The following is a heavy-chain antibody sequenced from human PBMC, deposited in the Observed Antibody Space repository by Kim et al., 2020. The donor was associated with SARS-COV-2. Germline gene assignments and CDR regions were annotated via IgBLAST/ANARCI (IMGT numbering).Heavy chain of an antibody. CDR2: SGST. J-gene: IGHJ4*02. CDR3: AGGEGGDY. V-gene: IGHV4-59*09. Sequence: SGSTNYTPSLKSRVTISVDTPKNQFSLKLRSVTAGDTAVDYGAGGEGGDYWGQGTLVTVSS. D-gene: IGHD3-16*01.